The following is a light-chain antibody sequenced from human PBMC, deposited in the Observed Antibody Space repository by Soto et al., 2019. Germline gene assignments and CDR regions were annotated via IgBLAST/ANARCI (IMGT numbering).Light chain of an antibody. CDR3: QQRSNWPQVT. CDR1: QSVRSY. CDR2: DAS. Sequence: EIVWTQSPATLSLSPGERATLSCRASQSVRSYLAWYQQKPGQAPRLLIYDASNRATGIPARFSGSGSGTDFTLTISSLEPEDFAVYYCQQRSNWPQVTFGGGTKVEIK. V-gene: IGKV3-11*01. J-gene: IGKJ4*01.